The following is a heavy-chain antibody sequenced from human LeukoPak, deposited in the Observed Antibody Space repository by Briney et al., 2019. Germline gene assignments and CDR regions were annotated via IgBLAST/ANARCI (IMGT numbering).Heavy chain of an antibody. CDR2: INHSGST. Sequence: SETLSLTCAVYGGSFSGYYWSWIRQPPGKGLEWIGEINHSGSTNYDPSLKSRVTISVDTSKNQFSLKLSSVTAADTAVYYCARFEVITGSPDYWGQGTLVTVSS. CDR3: ARFEVITGSPDY. D-gene: IGHD3-22*01. CDR1: GGSFSGYY. J-gene: IGHJ4*02. V-gene: IGHV4-34*01.